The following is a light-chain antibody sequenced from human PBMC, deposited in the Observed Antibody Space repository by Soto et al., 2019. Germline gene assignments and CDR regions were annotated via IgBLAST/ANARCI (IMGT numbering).Light chain of an antibody. CDR3: QQYSDWPLT. Sequence: EIVMTQSPATLSVFPGERATISCRASQSVSSNLAWYQQKPGQAPRLVIYDASTRATGIPARFSGSGSGTEFILSISSLQSEDFAVYYCQQYSDWPLTFGGGTKVEIK. V-gene: IGKV3-15*01. J-gene: IGKJ4*01. CDR2: DAS. CDR1: QSVSSN.